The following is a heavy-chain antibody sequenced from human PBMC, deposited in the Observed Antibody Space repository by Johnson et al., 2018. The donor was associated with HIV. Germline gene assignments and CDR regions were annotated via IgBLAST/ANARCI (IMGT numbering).Heavy chain of an antibody. CDR3: ARGSRYTHDNDDVYLLHAFDI. Sequence: VQLVESGGGVVQPGRSLRLSCAASGFTFSSYAMHWVRQAPGKGLEWVAVISYDGSEKYYADSVKGRFTISRDSSKNTLYLQVNSLRAEDTAVYYCARGSRYTHDNDDVYLLHAFDIWGRGTRVTVSS. J-gene: IGHJ3*02. D-gene: IGHD3-16*01. CDR1: GFTFSSYA. V-gene: IGHV3-30*04. CDR2: ISYDGSEK.